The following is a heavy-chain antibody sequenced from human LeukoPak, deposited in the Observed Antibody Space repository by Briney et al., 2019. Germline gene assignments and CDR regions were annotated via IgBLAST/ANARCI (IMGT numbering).Heavy chain of an antibody. CDR2: INPNSGGT. CDR3: ARGRTVVTPGGGWCFDL. CDR1: GYTFTGYY. V-gene: IGHV1-2*02. Sequence: ASVKVSCKASGYTFTGYYMHWVRQAPGQGLEWMGWINPNSGGTNYAQKFQGRVTMTRDTSISTAYMELSRLRSDDTAVYYCARGRTVVTPGGGWCFDLWGRGTLVTVSS. J-gene: IGHJ2*01. D-gene: IGHD4-23*01.